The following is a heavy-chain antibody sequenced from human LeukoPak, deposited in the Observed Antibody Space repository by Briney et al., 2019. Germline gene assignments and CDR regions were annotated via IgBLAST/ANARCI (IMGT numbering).Heavy chain of an antibody. CDR2: INHSGST. CDR3: ARAGYGGNLDY. V-gene: IGHV4-34*01. J-gene: IGHJ4*02. D-gene: IGHD4/OR15-4a*01. CDR1: GGSISSYY. Sequence: PSETLSLTCAVSGGSISSYYWSWIRQPPGKGLEWIGEINHSGSTNYNPSLKSRVTISVDTSKNQFSLKLSSVTAADTTVYYCARAGYGGNLDYWGQGTLVTVSS.